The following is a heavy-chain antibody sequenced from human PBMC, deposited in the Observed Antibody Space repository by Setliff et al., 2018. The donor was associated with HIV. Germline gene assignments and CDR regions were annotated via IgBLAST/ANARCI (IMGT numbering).Heavy chain of an antibody. D-gene: IGHD6-19*01. Sequence: GESLKISCAASGFAFDNYCMTWVRQAPGKGLEWVSAIGGSTGSTYYADSVKGRFTISTDNSKNTLYLQMNSLRAEDTAVYYCARHSDWYGNDAFDIWGQGTRVTVSS. V-gene: IGHV3-23*01. CDR2: IGGSTGST. CDR3: ARHSDWYGNDAFDI. J-gene: IGHJ3*02. CDR1: GFAFDNYC.